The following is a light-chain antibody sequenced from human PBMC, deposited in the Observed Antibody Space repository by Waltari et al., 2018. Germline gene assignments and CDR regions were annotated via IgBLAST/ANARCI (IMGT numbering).Light chain of an antibody. CDR2: EVT. CDR3: SSYTSSDTWV. Sequence: QSALTQPASVSGSPGQSITISCTGTSSDVGGYNYVSWYQQHPGKAPKFMIYEVTNRPSGVSNRFSGSKSGNTAYLTISGLRAEDEADYHCSSYTSSDTWVFGGWTKVTVL. CDR1: SSDVGGYNY. J-gene: IGLJ3*02. V-gene: IGLV2-14*01.